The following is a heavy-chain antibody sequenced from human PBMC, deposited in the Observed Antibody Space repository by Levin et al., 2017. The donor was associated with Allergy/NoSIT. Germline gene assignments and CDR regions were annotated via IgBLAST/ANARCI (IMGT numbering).Heavy chain of an antibody. CDR1: GFTFSSYG. D-gene: IGHD6-19*01. CDR3: ARGAARRPHYSSGFYWYFDR. J-gene: IGHJ2*01. Sequence: PGGSLRLSCAASGFTFSSYGMHWVRQAPGKGLEWVAVIWYDGSNKYYADSVKGRFTISRDNSKNTLYLQMNSLRAEDTAVYYCARGAARRPHYSSGFYWYFDRWGRGTLVTVSS. V-gene: IGHV3-33*01. CDR2: IWYDGSNK.